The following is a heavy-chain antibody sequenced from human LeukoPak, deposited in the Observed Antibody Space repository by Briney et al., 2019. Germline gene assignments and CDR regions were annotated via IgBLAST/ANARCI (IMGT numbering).Heavy chain of an antibody. CDR2: INHSGST. Sequence: PSETLSLTCAVYGGSFSDYYWSWLRQPPGKGLEWIGEINHSGSTNYKVSLKSRVTISVDTSKNQFSLKLSSVTAADTAFYYCARGDYDSSGPKDAFDIWGQGTMVTVSS. D-gene: IGHD3-22*01. V-gene: IGHV4-34*01. J-gene: IGHJ3*02. CDR1: GGSFSDYY. CDR3: ARGDYDSSGPKDAFDI.